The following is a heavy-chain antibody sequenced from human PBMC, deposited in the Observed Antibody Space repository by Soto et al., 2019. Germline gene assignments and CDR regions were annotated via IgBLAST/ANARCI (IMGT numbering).Heavy chain of an antibody. D-gene: IGHD3-16*02. V-gene: IGHV4-59*01. CDR1: GGSIDDYY. CDR2: ISDRGTS. CDR3: ARDRWTARANWFDP. Sequence: SETLSLTCTVFGGSIDDYYWSWIRQSPGKGLEWIGNISDRGTSDYNPSLKSRVTISVDRSKKQFSLKVTSVTAADTAVYYCARDRWTARANWFDPWGQGTLVTVSS. J-gene: IGHJ5*02.